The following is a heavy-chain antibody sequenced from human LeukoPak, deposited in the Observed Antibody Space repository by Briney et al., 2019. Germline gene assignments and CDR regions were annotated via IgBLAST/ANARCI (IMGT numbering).Heavy chain of an antibody. CDR1: GGSISSGDHY. CDR2: IYYSGST. J-gene: IGHJ5*02. CDR3: AARVGAAAGTPWSWFDP. Sequence: SSETLSLTCTVSGGSISSGDHYWSWIRQPPGKGLEWIGYIYYSGSTYYNPSLKSRVTISVDGSKNQFSLKLSSVTAADTAVYYCAARVGAAAGTPWSWFDPWGQGTLVTVSS. V-gene: IGHV4-30-4*01. D-gene: IGHD6-13*01.